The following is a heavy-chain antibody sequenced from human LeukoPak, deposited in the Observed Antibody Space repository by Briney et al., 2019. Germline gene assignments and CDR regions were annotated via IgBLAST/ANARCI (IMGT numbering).Heavy chain of an antibody. Sequence: PSETLSLTCTVSGGSISSSSYYWGWIRQPPGKGLEWIGSIYYSGSTYYNPSLKSRVTISVDTSKNQFSLKLSSVTAADTAVYYCARLSSGWSSDDYWGQGTLVTVSS. D-gene: IGHD6-19*01. V-gene: IGHV4-39*01. CDR2: IYYSGST. CDR1: GGSISSSSYY. J-gene: IGHJ4*02. CDR3: ARLSSGWSSDDY.